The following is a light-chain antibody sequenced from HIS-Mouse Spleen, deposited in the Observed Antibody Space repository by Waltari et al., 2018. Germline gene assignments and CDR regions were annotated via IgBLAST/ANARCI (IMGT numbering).Light chain of an antibody. CDR2: DIS. CDR1: RSDGGGDNY. CDR3: SSYTSSSTLYV. V-gene: IGLV2-14*03. Sequence: QSALTQPASVSGSPGQSITISCTGTRSDGGGDNYVSWYQQHPGKAPKPSIYDISTRPSGVSNRFSGSKSGNTSSLTISGLQAEDEADYYCSSYTSSSTLYVFGTGTKVTVL. J-gene: IGLJ1*01.